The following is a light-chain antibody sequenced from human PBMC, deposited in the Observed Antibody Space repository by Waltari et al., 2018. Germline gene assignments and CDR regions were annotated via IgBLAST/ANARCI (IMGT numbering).Light chain of an antibody. CDR3: MQATNWPLT. CDR2: KVS. J-gene: IGKJ1*01. V-gene: IGKV2-30*02. CDR1: QSLVHTDGHTY. Sequence: DVVMTQSPLSLPVSLGQPASISCRSSQSLVHTDGHTYLNWFQQRPGQSPRRLIYKVSNRDSGVPYRFSGSGSGTAFTLKISRVEAEDVGIYYCMQATNWPLTFGQGTKVEIQ.